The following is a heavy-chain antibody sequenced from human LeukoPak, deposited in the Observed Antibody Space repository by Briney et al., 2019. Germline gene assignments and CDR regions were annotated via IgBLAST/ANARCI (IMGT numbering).Heavy chain of an antibody. Sequence: PSETLSLTCAVSGGSISSSNWWSWVRQAPGQGLEWIGEINHSGSTNYNPSLKSRVTISVDTSKNQFSLKLSSVTAADTAVYYCARVRGTAMASEPFDYWGQGTLVTVSS. J-gene: IGHJ4*02. CDR3: ARVRGTAMASEPFDY. CDR1: GGSISSSNW. V-gene: IGHV4-4*02. CDR2: INHSGST. D-gene: IGHD5-18*01.